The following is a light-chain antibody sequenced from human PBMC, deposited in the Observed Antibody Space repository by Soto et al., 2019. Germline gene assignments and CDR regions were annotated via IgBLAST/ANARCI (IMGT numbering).Light chain of an antibody. CDR2: SNN. J-gene: IGLJ2*01. CDR3: AAWDDSLNGRGV. CDR1: SSNIGSNT. V-gene: IGLV1-44*01. Sequence: QSVLTQPPSASGTPGQRVTISCSGSSSNIGSNTVNWYQQLPGTAPKLLIYSNNQRPSGVPDRFSGSKSGTSASLAISGLQSEDEADYYRAAWDDSLNGRGVFGGGIKLTVL.